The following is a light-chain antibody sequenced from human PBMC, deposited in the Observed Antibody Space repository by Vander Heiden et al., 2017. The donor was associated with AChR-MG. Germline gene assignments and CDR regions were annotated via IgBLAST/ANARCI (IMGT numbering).Light chain of an antibody. CDR2: GVS. V-gene: IGLV2-14*03. Sequence: QSALTQPTSVSGFPGQSITLACTGTSSDVGGYNYVSWYQHHPGKAPKLVIYGVSERPSGVSNRFSGSKSGNTASLTISGLQAEDEADYYCSSYTTSRTLVFGGGTRLTVL. CDR1: SSDVGGYNY. J-gene: IGLJ3*02. CDR3: SSYTTSRTLV.